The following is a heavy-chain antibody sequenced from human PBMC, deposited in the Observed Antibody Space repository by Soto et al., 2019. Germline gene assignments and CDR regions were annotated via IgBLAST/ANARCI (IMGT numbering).Heavy chain of an antibody. V-gene: IGHV4-4*02. CDR2: IFLTGST. CDR1: GDSISSSKW. J-gene: IGHJ4*02. D-gene: IGHD6-19*01. Sequence: QVQLQESGPGRVKSSGTLSLTCGVSGDSISSSKWWSWVRQPPGKGLEWIGDIFLTGSTNYNPSLNSRVTISIDKSKNQFSLRLSSVTAADTAVYYCAYSTGWYRIDNWGQGSLVTVSS. CDR3: AYSTGWYRIDN.